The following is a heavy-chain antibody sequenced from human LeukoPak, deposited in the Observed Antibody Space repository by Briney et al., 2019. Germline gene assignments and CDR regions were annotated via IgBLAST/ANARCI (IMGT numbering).Heavy chain of an antibody. V-gene: IGHV4-4*07. D-gene: IGHD3-22*01. CDR3: AREITMIVVVINVNWFDP. Sequence: PSETLSLTCTVSGGSISSYYWSWIRQPAGKGLEWIGRIYTSGSTNYNPSLKSRVTISVDTSKNQFSLKLSSVTAADTAVYYCAREITMIVVVINVNWFDPWGQGTLVTVSS. J-gene: IGHJ5*02. CDR2: IYTSGST. CDR1: GGSISSYY.